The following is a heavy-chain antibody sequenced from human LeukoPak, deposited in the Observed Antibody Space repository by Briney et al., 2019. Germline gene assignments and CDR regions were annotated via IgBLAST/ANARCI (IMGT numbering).Heavy chain of an antibody. CDR1: GGSISSCSYY. V-gene: IGHV4-39*07. CDR3: ERVSLVRGAPDYYFDY. Sequence: SETLSLTCTVSGGSISSCSYYWGWIRQPPGKGLEWFGRIYYSGSTYYNPSLNSRVTISVDTSKNQFSLKLSSVTAADTAVYYCERVSLVRGAPDYYFDYWGQGTLVTVSS. J-gene: IGHJ4*02. D-gene: IGHD3-10*01. CDR2: IYYSGST.